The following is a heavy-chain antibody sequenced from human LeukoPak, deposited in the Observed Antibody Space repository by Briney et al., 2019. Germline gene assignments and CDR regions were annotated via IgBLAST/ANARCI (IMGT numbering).Heavy chain of an antibody. CDR2: VKSKTDGGTT. D-gene: IGHD3-3*01. Sequence: GGSLRLSCAASGFTFSNAWMSWVRQAPGKGLEWVGRVKSKTDGGTTDYAAPVKGRFTISRDDSKNTLYLQMNSLKSEDTAVYYCTTANYDFWSGYYYFDYWGQGTLVTVSS. CDR3: TTANYDFWSGYYYFDY. V-gene: IGHV3-15*01. J-gene: IGHJ4*02. CDR1: GFTFSNAW.